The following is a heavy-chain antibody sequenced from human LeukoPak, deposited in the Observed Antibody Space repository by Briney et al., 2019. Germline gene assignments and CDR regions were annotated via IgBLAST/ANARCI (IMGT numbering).Heavy chain of an antibody. J-gene: IGHJ4*02. CDR3: ARTGVATIRNFDY. Sequence: SETLSLTCAVSGYSISSGYYWGWIRQPPGKGLEWIGSIYHSGSTYYNPSLKGRVTISVDTSKNQFSLKLSSVTAADTAVYYCARTGVATIRNFDYWGQGTLVTVSS. CDR2: IYHSGST. V-gene: IGHV4-38-2*01. D-gene: IGHD5-12*01. CDR1: GYSISSGYY.